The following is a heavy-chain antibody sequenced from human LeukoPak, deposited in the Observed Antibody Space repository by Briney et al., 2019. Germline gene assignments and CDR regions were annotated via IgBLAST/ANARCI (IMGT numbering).Heavy chain of an antibody. CDR2: ISSSSSYI. V-gene: IGHV3-21*01. J-gene: IGHJ4*02. CDR3: ARDDPYYDILTGYVY. CDR1: GFTFSSYS. D-gene: IGHD3-9*01. Sequence: GGSLRLPCAASGFTFSSYSMNWVRQAPGKGLEWVSSISSSSSYIYYADSVKGRFTISRDNAKNSLYLQMNSLRAEDTAVYYCARDDPYYDILTGYVYWGQGALVTVSS.